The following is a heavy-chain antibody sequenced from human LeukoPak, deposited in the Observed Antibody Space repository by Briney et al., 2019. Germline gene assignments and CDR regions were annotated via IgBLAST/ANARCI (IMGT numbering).Heavy chain of an antibody. CDR3: ARAGHYDTTWYR. D-gene: IGHD3-22*01. Sequence: GGSLTLSCAASGFSFSNYWMSWVRQAPGEGLEWVANIKQDGSEKHYVDSVKGRFTVSRDNAKNSLYLQMNSLRAEDTALYYCARAGHYDTTWYRWGQGTLVTVSS. CDR2: IKQDGSEK. CDR1: GFSFSNYW. V-gene: IGHV3-7*01. J-gene: IGHJ4*02.